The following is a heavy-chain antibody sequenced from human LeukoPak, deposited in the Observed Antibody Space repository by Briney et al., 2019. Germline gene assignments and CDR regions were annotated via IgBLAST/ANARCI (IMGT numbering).Heavy chain of an antibody. V-gene: IGHV3-30-3*01. CDR3: AREYYDFRSGSRNYFDY. Sequence: GGSLRLSCAASGFTFSSYAMHWVRQAPGKGLEWVAVISYDGSNKYYADSVKGRFTISRDNSKNTLYLQMNSLRAEDTAVYYCAREYYDFRSGSRNYFDYWGQGTLVTVSS. J-gene: IGHJ4*02. CDR2: ISYDGSNK. CDR1: GFTFSSYA. D-gene: IGHD3-3*01.